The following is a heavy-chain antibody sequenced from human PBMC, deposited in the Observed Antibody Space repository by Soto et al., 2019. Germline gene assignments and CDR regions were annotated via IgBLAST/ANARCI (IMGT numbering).Heavy chain of an antibody. CDR3: ARPNYGDYAYGMDV. CDR2: IYYSGST. Sequence: SETLSLTCTVSGGSISSYYWGWIRQPPGKGLEWIGSIYYSGSTYYNPSLKSRVTISVDTSKNQFSLKLSSVTAADTAVYYCARPNYGDYAYGMDVWGQGTTVTVSS. D-gene: IGHD4-17*01. V-gene: IGHV4-39*01. J-gene: IGHJ6*02. CDR1: GGSISSYY.